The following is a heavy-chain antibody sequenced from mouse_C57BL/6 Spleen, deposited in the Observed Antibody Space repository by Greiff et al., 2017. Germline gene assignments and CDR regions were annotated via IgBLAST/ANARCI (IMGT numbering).Heavy chain of an antibody. CDR3: ARGGGTGFDY. V-gene: IGHV5-9*01. Sequence: EVQLVESGGGLVKPGGSLKLSCAASGFTFSSYTMSWVRQTPEKRLEWVATISGGGGNTYYPDSVKGRFTISRDNAKNTLYLQMSSLRSEDTALYYCARGGGTGFDYWGQGTTLTVSS. CDR1: GFTFSSYT. D-gene: IGHD4-1*01. CDR2: ISGGGGNT. J-gene: IGHJ2*01.